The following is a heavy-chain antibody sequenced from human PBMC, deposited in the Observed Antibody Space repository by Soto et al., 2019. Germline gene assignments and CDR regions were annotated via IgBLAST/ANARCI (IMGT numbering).Heavy chain of an antibody. CDR2: INPNSGGT. Sequence: AASVKVSCKASGYTFTGYYMHWVRQAPGQGLEWMGWINPNSGGTNYAQKFQGWVTMTRDTSISTAYMELSRLRSDDTAVYYCARVGSRHDNSSGWYYAFDIWGQGTMVTVSS. CDR3: ARVGSRHDNSSGWYYAFDI. V-gene: IGHV1-2*04. J-gene: IGHJ3*02. CDR1: GYTFTGYY. D-gene: IGHD6-19*01.